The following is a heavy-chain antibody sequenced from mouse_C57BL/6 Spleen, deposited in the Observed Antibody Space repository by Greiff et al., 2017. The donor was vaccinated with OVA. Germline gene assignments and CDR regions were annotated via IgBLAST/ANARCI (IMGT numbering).Heavy chain of an antibody. Sequence: VQLQQSGPELVKPGASVKISCKASGYAFSSSWMNWVKQRPGKGLEWIGRIYPGDGDTNYNGKFKGKATLTADKSSSTAYMQLSSLTSEDSAVYFCARAYGNYEDYYAMDYWGQGTSVTVSS. CDR2: IYPGDGDT. CDR3: ARAYGNYEDYYAMDY. D-gene: IGHD2-1*01. J-gene: IGHJ4*01. V-gene: IGHV1-82*01. CDR1: GYAFSSSW.